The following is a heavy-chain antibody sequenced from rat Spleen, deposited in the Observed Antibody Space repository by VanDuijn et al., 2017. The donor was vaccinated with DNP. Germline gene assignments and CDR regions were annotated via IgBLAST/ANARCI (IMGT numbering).Heavy chain of an antibody. CDR3: TRHVLPLRVWDY. D-gene: IGHD1-3*01. CDR1: GFNLRDYY. Sequence: EVQLVESGGGLVQPGRSLKLSCAASGFNLRDYYMAWVRQAPTKGLEWVAYISYDGGSTYGDSVKGRFPISRDNAKSTLYLQMNSLRSEDMATYYCTRHVLPLRVWDYWGQGVMVTVSS. CDR2: ISYDGGST. J-gene: IGHJ2*01. V-gene: IGHV5-22*01.